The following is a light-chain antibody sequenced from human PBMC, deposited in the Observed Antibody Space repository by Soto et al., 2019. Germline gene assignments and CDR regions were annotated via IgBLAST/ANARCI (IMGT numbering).Light chain of an antibody. CDR2: DAS. J-gene: IGKJ4*01. Sequence: EIVLTQSPGTLSLSPGERATLSCRASQSVNSNLAWYRQKPGQAPRLLISDASTRATGVPARFSGSGSGTEFTLTIRSLQSEDSGIYYCQQYNFWPPLTFGGGTKVEIK. CDR1: QSVNSN. V-gene: IGKV3-15*01. CDR3: QQYNFWPPLT.